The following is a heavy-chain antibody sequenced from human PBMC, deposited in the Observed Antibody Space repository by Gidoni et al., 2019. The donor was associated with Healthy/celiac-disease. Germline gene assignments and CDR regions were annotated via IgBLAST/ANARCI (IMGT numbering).Heavy chain of an antibody. CDR3: ARAGAGITIFGVVLPSAMCY. J-gene: IGHJ4*02. CDR1: GYTFTSYA. V-gene: IGHV1-3*01. Sequence: QVQLVQSGAEVKKPGASVQGSCTTSGYTFTSYAMDWVRPAPGQRLEWIGWINAGTGNTKYSQKFQGRVTITRDTSASTAYMELISLRSEDTAVYYCARAGAGITIFGVVLPSAMCYWGQGTLVTVSS. CDR2: INAGTGNT. D-gene: IGHD3-3*01.